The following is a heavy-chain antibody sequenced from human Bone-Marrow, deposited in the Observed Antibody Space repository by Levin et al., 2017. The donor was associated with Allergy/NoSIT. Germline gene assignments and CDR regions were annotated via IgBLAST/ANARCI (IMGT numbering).Heavy chain of an antibody. V-gene: IGHV3-21*05. Sequence: GESLKISCAASGFTFSTHSMSWVRQTPRKGLEWVSYISPSSSDIYYADSVKGRFTISRDNAKNSLYLQMDSLRADDAAVYYCAKRGALDVWGQGTTVTVSS. CDR3: AKRGALDV. CDR1: GFTFSTHS. J-gene: IGHJ6*02. D-gene: IGHD3-16*01. CDR2: ISPSSSDI.